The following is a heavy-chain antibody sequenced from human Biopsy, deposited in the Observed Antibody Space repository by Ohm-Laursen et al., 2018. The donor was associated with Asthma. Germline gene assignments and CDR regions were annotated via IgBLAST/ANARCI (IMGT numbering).Heavy chain of an antibody. CDR2: ISYDGSNK. CDR3: ARDMNRGGWYFDY. CDR1: GFTFSTYA. J-gene: IGHJ4*02. Sequence: SLRLSCAAFGFTFSTYAMHWVRQAPGKGLEWVAVISYDGSNKYYADSVKGRFTISRDNSKNTLYLQMNSLRGDDTAVYYCARDMNRGGWYFDYWGQGTLVTVSS. V-gene: IGHV3-30-3*01. D-gene: IGHD6-19*01.